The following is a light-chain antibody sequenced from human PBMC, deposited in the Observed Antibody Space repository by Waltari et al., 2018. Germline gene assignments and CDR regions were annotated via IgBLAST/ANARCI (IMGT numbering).Light chain of an antibody. J-gene: IGLJ3*02. CDR2: SND. CDR1: PSNIGRNH. V-gene: IGLV1-44*01. CDR3: ATWDDSLGGPV. Sequence: QSVLTQPPSASGTPGQRVTIPCSGGPSNIGRNHYTWYQHLPGTAPKRLIHSNDERPSGVPDRFSGSKSGTSASLAISGLQSEDEVDYFCATWDDSLGGPVFGGGTKLTVL.